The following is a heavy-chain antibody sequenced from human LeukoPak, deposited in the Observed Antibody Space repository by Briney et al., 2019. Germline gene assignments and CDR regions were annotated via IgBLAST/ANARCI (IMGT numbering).Heavy chain of an antibody. Sequence: GASVKVSCKASGGTFSSYAISWVRQAPGQELEWMGGIIPIFGTANYAQKFQGRVTITTDESTSTAYMELSSLRSEDTAVYYCARVLAARPGYYYYMDVWGKGTTVTVSS. CDR3: ARVLAARPGYYYYMDV. CDR2: IIPIFGTA. D-gene: IGHD6-6*01. J-gene: IGHJ6*03. CDR1: GGTFSSYA. V-gene: IGHV1-69*05.